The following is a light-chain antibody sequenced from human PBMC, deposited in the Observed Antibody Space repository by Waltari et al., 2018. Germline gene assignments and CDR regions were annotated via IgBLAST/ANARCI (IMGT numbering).Light chain of an antibody. CDR2: NNY. Sequence: QAALTQPPAVSKSLGQSVTISCTGTSSDVGAYDDVSWYQQYPGTVPRLLIYNNYKRSSGVADRFSGSKSGNTASLTISGLQAEDEADYYCCSFRRGNTFLFGGGTRVTVL. V-gene: IGLV2-11*01. CDR1: SSDVGAYDD. CDR3: CSFRRGNTFL. J-gene: IGLJ2*01.